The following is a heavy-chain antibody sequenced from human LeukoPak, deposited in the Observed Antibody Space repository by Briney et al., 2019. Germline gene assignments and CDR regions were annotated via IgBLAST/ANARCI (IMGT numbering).Heavy chain of an antibody. CDR2: IYSGGST. D-gene: IGHD6-19*01. CDR1: GFTVSSNY. V-gene: IGHV3-66*01. J-gene: IGHJ4*02. CDR3: ARGRLAVAGTLDY. Sequence: GGSLRLSCAASGFTVSSNYMSWVRQAPGKGLEWVSVIYSGGSTYYADSVKGRFTISRDNSKNTLYLQMNSLRAEGTAVYYCARGRLAVAGTLDYWGQGTLVTVSS.